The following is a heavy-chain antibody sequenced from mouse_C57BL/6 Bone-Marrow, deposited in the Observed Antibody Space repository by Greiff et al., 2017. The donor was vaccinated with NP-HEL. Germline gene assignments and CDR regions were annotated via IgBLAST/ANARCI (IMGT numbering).Heavy chain of an antibody. J-gene: IGHJ2*01. CDR2: IDPSDSYT. D-gene: IGHD3-3*01. CDR3: ARGDLAFDY. V-gene: IGHV1-69*01. CDR1: GYTFTSYW. Sequence: QVQLQQSGAELVMPGASVKLSCKASGYTFTSYWMHWVKQRPGQGLEWIGEIDPSDSYTNYNQKFKGKSTLTVDKSSSTAYMQLSSLTSEDSAVYYCARGDLAFDYWGQGTTLTVSS.